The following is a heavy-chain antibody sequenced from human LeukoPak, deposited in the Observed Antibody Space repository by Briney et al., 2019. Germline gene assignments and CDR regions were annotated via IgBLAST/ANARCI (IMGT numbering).Heavy chain of an antibody. CDR3: ARLAPPDSSSWYLYHYYGMDF. CDR2: INNDGSTT. V-gene: IGHV3-74*01. CDR1: GFTISTYL. Sequence: GGSLRLSCAASGFTISTYLMLWVRQAPGKGLVWVSRINNDGSTTTYADSVKGRFTISRDNAKNTVFLQMNSLRAEDTAVYYCARLAPPDSSSWYLYHYYGMDFWGLGTTVTVSS. D-gene: IGHD6-13*01. J-gene: IGHJ6*02.